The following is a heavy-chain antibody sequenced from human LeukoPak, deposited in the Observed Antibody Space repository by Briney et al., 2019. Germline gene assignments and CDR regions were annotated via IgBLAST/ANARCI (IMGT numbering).Heavy chain of an antibody. CDR3: ARVTTDSYYYYGMDV. J-gene: IGHJ6*02. V-gene: IGHV4-61*08. CDR1: GVSMSSGAFY. Sequence: SETLSLTCTVSGVSMSSGAFYWSWIRQPPGKGLEWIGYIYYSGSTNYNPSLKSRVTISVDTSKNQFSLKLSSVTAADTAVYYCARVTTDSYYYYGMDVWGQGTTVTVSS. CDR2: IYYSGST. D-gene: IGHD4-17*01.